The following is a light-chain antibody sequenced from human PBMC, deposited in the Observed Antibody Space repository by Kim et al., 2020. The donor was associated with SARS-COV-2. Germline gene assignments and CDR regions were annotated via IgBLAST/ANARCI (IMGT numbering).Light chain of an antibody. V-gene: IGKV1-9*01. J-gene: IGKJ4*01. CDR1: QGISSN. CDR2: SAF. Sequence: ASGGDTAPITCRARQGISSNLAWYQQRPGKAPSLLIYSAFTLHSGVPSRFSGSGSGTDFTLTITSLQPEDFATYHCQQHHSFPLTFGGGTKVDIK. CDR3: QQHHSFPLT.